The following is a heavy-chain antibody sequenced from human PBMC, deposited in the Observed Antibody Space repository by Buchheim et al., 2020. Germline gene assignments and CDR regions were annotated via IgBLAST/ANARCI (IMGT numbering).Heavy chain of an antibody. CDR1: GFTFSSYA. Sequence: EVQLLESGGGLVQPGGSLRLSCAASGFTFSSYAMSWVRQAPGKGLEWVSAISGSGGSTSYAASVKGRFTISRDNSKNTLYLQMNSLRAEDTAVYYCAKAAYPYYYDSSGYYDDYWGQGTL. CDR3: AKAAYPYYYDSSGYYDDY. J-gene: IGHJ4*02. D-gene: IGHD3-22*01. V-gene: IGHV3-23*01. CDR2: ISGSGGST.